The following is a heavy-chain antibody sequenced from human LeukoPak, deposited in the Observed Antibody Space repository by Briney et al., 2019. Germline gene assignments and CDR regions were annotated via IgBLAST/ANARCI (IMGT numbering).Heavy chain of an antibody. J-gene: IGHJ4*02. CDR3: AKDSYSKGDF. CDR1: GFTFRYHW. Sequence: PGGSLRLSCAASGFTFRYHWMTWVREAPGRGVEWVANIKNDGAVKNYVDSVKGGFTISRDNAKNSLYLQMNSLRAEDTAVYYCAKDSYSKGDFWGQGVLVTVSS. CDR2: IKNDGAVK. V-gene: IGHV3-7*01. D-gene: IGHD6-13*01.